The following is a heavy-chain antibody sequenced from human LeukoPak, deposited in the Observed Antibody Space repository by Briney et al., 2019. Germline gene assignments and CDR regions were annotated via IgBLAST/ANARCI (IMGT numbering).Heavy chain of an antibody. D-gene: IGHD3-22*01. CDR1: GGSISSSSYY. CDR3: AREESYYYDSSGYPPPYYFDY. CDR2: IYCSGST. V-gene: IGHV4-39*07. J-gene: IGHJ4*02. Sequence: SETLSLICTVSGGSISSSSYYWGWIRQPPGKGLEWIGSIYCSGSTYYNLSLKSRVTISVDTSKNQFSLKLSSVTAADTAVYYCAREESYYYDSSGYPPPYYFDYWGQGTLVTVSS.